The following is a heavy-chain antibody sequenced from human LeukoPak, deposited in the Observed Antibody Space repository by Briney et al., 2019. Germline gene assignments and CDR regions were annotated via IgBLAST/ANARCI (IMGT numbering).Heavy chain of an antibody. CDR1: GYSISSGYY. V-gene: IGHV4-38-2*01. CDR3: ARLPTYYDFWSGYYYFDY. D-gene: IGHD3-3*01. J-gene: IGHJ4*02. Sequence: KPSETLSLTCAVSGYSISSGYYWGWIRQPPGKELEWMGSIYHSGSTYYNPSLKSRVTISVDTSKNQFSLKLSSVTAADTTVYYCARLPTYYDFWSGYYYFDYWGQGTLVTVSS. CDR2: IYHSGST.